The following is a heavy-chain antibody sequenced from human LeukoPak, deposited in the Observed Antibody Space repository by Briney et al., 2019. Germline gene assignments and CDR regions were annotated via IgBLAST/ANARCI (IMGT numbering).Heavy chain of an antibody. J-gene: IGHJ4*02. CDR2: ISSSSSTI. Sequence: GRSLRLSCAASGFTFSSYSMNWVRQAPGKGLEWVSYISSSSSTIYYADSVKCRFTISRDNAKNSLYLRMNSLRAEDTAVYYCARCSGGSWRWGDFDYWGQGTPVTVSS. CDR3: ARCSGGSWRWGDFDY. D-gene: IGHD2-15*01. V-gene: IGHV3-48*01. CDR1: GFTFSSYS.